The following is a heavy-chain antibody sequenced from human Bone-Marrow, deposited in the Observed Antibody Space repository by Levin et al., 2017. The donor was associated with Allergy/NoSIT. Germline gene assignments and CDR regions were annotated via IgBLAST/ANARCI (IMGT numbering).Heavy chain of an antibody. V-gene: IGHV3-21*01. D-gene: IGHD2-21*02. CDR1: GFTFSSYS. J-gene: IGHJ4*02. CDR3: ARVPPRIFCGGDCSNYFDY. CDR2: ISSSSSYI. Sequence: GGSLRLSCAASGFTFSSYSMNWVRQAPGKGLEWVSSISSSSSYIYYADSVKGRFTISRDNAKNSLYLQMNSLRAEDTAVYYCARVPPRIFCGGDCSNYFDYWGQGTLVTVSS.